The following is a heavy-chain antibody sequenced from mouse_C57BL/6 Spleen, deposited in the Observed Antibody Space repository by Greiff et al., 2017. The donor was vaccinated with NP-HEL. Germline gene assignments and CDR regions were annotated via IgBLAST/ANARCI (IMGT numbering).Heavy chain of an antibody. CDR3: TTMGPDY. D-gene: IGHD4-1*01. V-gene: IGHV14-4*01. Sequence: VQLKESGAELVRPGASVKLSCTASGFNIKDDYMHWVKQRPEQGLEWIGWIDPENGDTEYASKFQGKATITADTSSNTAYLQLSSLTSEDTAVYYCTTMGPDYWGQGTTLTVSS. J-gene: IGHJ2*01. CDR1: GFNIKDDY. CDR2: IDPENGDT.